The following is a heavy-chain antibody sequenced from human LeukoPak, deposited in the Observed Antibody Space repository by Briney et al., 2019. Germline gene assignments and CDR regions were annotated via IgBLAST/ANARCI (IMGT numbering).Heavy chain of an antibody. CDR2: FIPVFGTT. CDR1: GGTFSSYA. D-gene: IGHD1-26*01. J-gene: IGHJ4*02. V-gene: IGHV1-69*13. Sequence: SVKVSCKASGGTFSSYAISWVRQAPGQGLEWTGGFIPVFGTTNYAQKFQGRVTITADESTSTAYMELSSLRSEDTAVYYCARANERGSYSFDYWGQGTLVTVSS. CDR3: ARANERGSYSFDY.